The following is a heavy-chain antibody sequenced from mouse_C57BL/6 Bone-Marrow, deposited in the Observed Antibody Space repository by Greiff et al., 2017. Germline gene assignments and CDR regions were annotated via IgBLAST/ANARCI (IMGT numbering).Heavy chain of an antibody. CDR3: ARGGYYDGYYAAWFAY. Sequence: QVQLKQSGAELMKPGASVKLSCKATGYTFTGYWIEWVKQRPGHGLEWIGEILPGSGSTNYNEKFKGKATFTADTSSNTAYMQLSSLTTEDSAIYYWARGGYYDGYYAAWFAYWGQGTLVTVSA. J-gene: IGHJ3*01. V-gene: IGHV1-9*01. D-gene: IGHD2-3*01. CDR2: ILPGSGST. CDR1: GYTFTGYW.